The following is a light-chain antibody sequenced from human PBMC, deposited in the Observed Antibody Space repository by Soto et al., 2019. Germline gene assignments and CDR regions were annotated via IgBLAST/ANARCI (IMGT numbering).Light chain of an antibody. CDR1: QSISSY. J-gene: IGKJ2*01. CDR2: AAS. V-gene: IGKV1-39*01. CDR3: QQSYSTAPYT. Sequence: DIQMTQSPSSLSASVGDRVTITCRASQSISSYLNWYQQKPGKAPKLLIYAASSLQSGVPSRFSGSGYGTDFTLTISSLQPEDFATYYCQQSYSTAPYTFGQGTKLEIK.